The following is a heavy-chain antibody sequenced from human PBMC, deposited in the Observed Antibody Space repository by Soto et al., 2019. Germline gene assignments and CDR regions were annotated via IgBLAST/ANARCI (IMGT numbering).Heavy chain of an antibody. Sequence: PSETLSLTCTVSGGSISSSSYYWGWIRQPPGKGLEWIGSIYYSGSTYYNPSLKSRVTISVDTSKNQFSLKLSSVTAADTAVYYCARWTTTNWFDPWGQGTLVTVSS. CDR1: GGSISSSSYY. J-gene: IGHJ5*02. CDR2: IYYSGST. V-gene: IGHV4-39*01. CDR3: ARWTTTNWFDP. D-gene: IGHD1-1*01.